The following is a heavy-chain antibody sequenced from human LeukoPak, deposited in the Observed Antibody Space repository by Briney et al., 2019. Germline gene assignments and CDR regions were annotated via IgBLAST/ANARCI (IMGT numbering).Heavy chain of an antibody. J-gene: IGHJ4*02. CDR3: ARAPVTSCRGAYCYPFDY. CDR1: GCTFTSYY. V-gene: IGHV1-46*01. CDR2: INPSGGST. Sequence: ASVKVSCKASGCTFTSYYMHWVRQAPGQGLEWMGIINPSGGSTSYAQKFQGRVTMTRDMSTSTVYMELSSLRVEDAAVYYCARAPVTSCRGAYCYPFDYWGQGTLVTVSS. D-gene: IGHD2-21*01.